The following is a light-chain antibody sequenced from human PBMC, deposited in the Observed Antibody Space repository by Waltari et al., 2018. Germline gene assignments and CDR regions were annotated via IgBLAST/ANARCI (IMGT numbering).Light chain of an antibody. Sequence: DIVMTQSPLSLPVTPGEPASISCRSSQSLLHSNGYNYLDWYLQKPGQSPQLLIYLGSNRASGVPDRFSGSGSGTDFTLKISRVEAEDVGVYYSMQALQTPTTFGQGTKVEIK. CDR3: MQALQTPTT. CDR2: LGS. CDR1: QSLLHSNGYNY. J-gene: IGKJ1*01. V-gene: IGKV2-28*01.